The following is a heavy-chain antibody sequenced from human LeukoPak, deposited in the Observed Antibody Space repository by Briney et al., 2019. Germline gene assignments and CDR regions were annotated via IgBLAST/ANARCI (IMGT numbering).Heavy chain of an antibody. CDR1: GDSISSYY. V-gene: IGHV4-59*08. J-gene: IGHJ4*02. Sequence: PSETLSLTCTVSGDSISSYYWSWIRQPPGKGLEWIGYIYYSGSTNYNPSLKSRVTISIDTSKNQFSLKLNSVTAADTAVYYCARSYSSGWYGFDYWGQGTLVTVSS. CDR3: ARSYSSGWYGFDY. D-gene: IGHD6-19*01. CDR2: IYYSGST.